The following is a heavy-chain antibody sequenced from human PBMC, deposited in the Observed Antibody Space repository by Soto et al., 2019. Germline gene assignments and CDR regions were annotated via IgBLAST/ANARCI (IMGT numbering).Heavy chain of an antibody. V-gene: IGHV1-18*04. CDR1: GYSYTNYG. CDR3: ARKSLSNFNWFDP. CDR2: INADYGNT. J-gene: IGHJ5*02. Sequence: ASVKVSCKASGYSYTNYGITWVRQAPGQGLEWMGWINADYGNTNYEQKFQGRVTMTTDTSTNTAYMELRSLRSDDTAVYYCARKSLSNFNWFDPWGQGTLVTVSS. D-gene: IGHD4-4*01.